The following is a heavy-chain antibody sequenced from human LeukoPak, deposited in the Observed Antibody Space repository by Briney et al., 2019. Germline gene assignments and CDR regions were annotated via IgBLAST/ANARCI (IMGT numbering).Heavy chain of an antibody. Sequence: GGALKISFKGSGYRFTSYWIGWGRPMPGKGLEWMGIIYPGDSDTRYSPSFQGQVTISADKSISTAYLQWSSLKASDTAMYYCARLGLGSSGWYFDYWGQGTLVTVSS. CDR2: IYPGDSDT. J-gene: IGHJ4*02. CDR1: GYRFTSYW. V-gene: IGHV5-51*01. D-gene: IGHD6-19*01. CDR3: ARLGLGSSGWYFDY.